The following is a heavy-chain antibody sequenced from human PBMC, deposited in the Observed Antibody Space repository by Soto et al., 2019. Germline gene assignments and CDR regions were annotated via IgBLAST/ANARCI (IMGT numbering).Heavy chain of an antibody. CDR1: AYSISSGYY. CDR2: IYHSGST. V-gene: IGHV4-38-2*02. D-gene: IGHD4-17*01. J-gene: IGHJ6*02. CDR3: ARDLVSDYGDLIAMDV. Sequence: PSETLSLTCAVSAYSISSGYYWGWIRQPPGKGLEWIGSIYHSGSTYYNPSLKSRVTISVDTSKNQFSLKLSSVTAADTAVYYCARDLVSDYGDLIAMDVWGQGTTVTVSS.